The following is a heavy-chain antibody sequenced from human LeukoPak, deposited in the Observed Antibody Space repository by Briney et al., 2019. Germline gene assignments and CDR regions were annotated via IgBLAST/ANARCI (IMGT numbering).Heavy chain of an antibody. CDR2: ISWNSGSI. Sequence: GRSLRLSCAASGFTFDDYAMHWVRQAPGKGLEWVSGISWNSGSIVYADSVKGRFTISRDNAKNSLYVQMNSLRAEDTAVYYCAEGPYYDILTGYSSDAFHIWGQGTVVTVSS. CDR1: GFTFDDYA. D-gene: IGHD3-9*01. J-gene: IGHJ3*02. CDR3: AEGPYYDILTGYSSDAFHI. V-gene: IGHV3-9*01.